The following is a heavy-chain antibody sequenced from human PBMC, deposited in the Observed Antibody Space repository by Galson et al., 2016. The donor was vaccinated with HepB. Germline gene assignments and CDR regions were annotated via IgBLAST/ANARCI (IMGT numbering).Heavy chain of an antibody. Sequence: SLRLSCAASGFIFSNYGMHWVRQAPGKGLEWVAVISFDGSNAYYGDSVKGRFTISRDNSKNTLSLQMSGLRAEDTAVYYLTRGACNYGGCHSTIDSWGQGTLVTVSS. J-gene: IGHJ4*02. CDR1: GFIFSNYG. CDR3: TRGACNYGGCHSTIDS. CDR2: ISFDGSNA. D-gene: IGHD2-15*01. V-gene: IGHV3-30*03.